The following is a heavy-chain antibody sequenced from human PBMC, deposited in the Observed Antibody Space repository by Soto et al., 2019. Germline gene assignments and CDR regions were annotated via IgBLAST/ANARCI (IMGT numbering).Heavy chain of an antibody. D-gene: IGHD1-7*01. CDR3: ASRDPGTSVDY. CDR2: IYYSGRT. V-gene: IGHV4-39*01. J-gene: IGHJ4*02. CDR1: GESISSSSYY. Sequence: SETLSLTCIVSGESISSSSYYWGWIRQPPGKGLEWIGSIYYSGRTYYNPSFKSRVTISIDTSKNQFSLKLSSVTATDTAVYYCASRDPGTSVDYWGQGTLVT.